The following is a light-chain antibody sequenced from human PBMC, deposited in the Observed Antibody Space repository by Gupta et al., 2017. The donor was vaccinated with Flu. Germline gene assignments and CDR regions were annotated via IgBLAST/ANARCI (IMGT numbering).Light chain of an antibody. CDR3: QVGDGNNEV. V-gene: IGLV3-9*02. Sequence: SYALTQPLSVSVALGQTANITCGGSKIEYKSVHWYLQRPGLAPMMVIYRDHNRPSGVPDRFSGSNSGNTATLTISRVEAGDEDDYYCQVGDGNNEVFGGGTKLTVL. J-gene: IGLJ2*01. CDR2: RDH. CDR1: KIEYKS.